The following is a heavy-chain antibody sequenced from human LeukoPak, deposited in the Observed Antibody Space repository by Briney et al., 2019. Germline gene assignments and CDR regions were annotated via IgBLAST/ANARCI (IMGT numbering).Heavy chain of an antibody. J-gene: IGHJ4*02. V-gene: IGHV3-21*04. CDR1: GFTFSSYI. Sequence: GGSLRLSCAASGFTFSSYIMNWVRQAPGKGLEWVSSFSGSSGNTYYADSVKGRFTISRDNAKNSLYLQMNSLRAEDTALYYCAKGPYYDILTGYYDYWGQGTLVTVSS. D-gene: IGHD3-9*01. CDR2: FSGSSGNT. CDR3: AKGPYYDILTGYYDY.